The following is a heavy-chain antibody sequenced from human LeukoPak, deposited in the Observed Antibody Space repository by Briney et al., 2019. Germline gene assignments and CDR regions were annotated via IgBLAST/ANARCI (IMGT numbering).Heavy chain of an antibody. CDR2: ISGSGGTT. V-gene: IGHV3-23*01. CDR3: AKDLPDYGDYIEGY. Sequence: PGGSLRLSCVASGFTFSSFAMSWVGQAPGKGLEWVSTISGSGGTTNYADSVKGRFTFSRDNSRNMVHLQMNSLRAEDTAVYYCAKDLPDYGDYIEGYWGQGTLVTVSS. J-gene: IGHJ4*02. CDR1: GFTFSSFA. D-gene: IGHD4-17*01.